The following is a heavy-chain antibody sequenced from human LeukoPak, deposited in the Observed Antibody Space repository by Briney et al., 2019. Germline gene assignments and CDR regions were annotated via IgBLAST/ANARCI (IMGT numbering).Heavy chain of an antibody. D-gene: IGHD2-2*01. Sequence: PSETLSLICTVSGGSISSYYWSWIRQPAGKGLEWIGRIYTSGSTNYNPSLKSRVTMSVDTSKNQFSLKLSSVTAADTAVYYCASGVVVPAAPGEYYYYYMDVWGKGTTVTVSS. CDR3: ASGVVVPAAPGEYYYYYMDV. V-gene: IGHV4-4*07. CDR1: GGSISSYY. J-gene: IGHJ6*03. CDR2: IYTSGST.